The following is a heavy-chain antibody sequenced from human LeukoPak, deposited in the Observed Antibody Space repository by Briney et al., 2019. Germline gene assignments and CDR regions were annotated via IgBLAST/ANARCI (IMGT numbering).Heavy chain of an antibody. CDR2: IKQDGSEK. D-gene: IGHD2-15*01. V-gene: IGHV3-7*03. Sequence: GGSLRLSCAASGFTFSSYWMSWVRQAPGKGLEWVANIKQDGSEKYYVDSEKGRFTISRDNAKNSLYLQMNSLRAEDTAVYYCARIYCSGGSCYGENWFDPWGQGTLVTVSS. J-gene: IGHJ5*02. CDR3: ARIYCSGGSCYGENWFDP. CDR1: GFTFSSYW.